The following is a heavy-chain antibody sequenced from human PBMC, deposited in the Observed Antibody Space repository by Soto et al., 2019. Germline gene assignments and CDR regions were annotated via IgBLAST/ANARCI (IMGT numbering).Heavy chain of an antibody. Sequence: QVQLVQSGAEVKKPGASVKVSCKASGYTFTSYYMHWVRQAPGQGLEWMGIINPSGGSTSYAQKFQGRVTMTRDTSTSTVYMELSSLRSEDTAVYYCARGGLWTCGQIAAAGTVPLDYWGQGTLVTVSS. CDR2: INPSGGST. V-gene: IGHV1-46*01. J-gene: IGHJ4*02. CDR1: GYTFTSYY. CDR3: ARGGLWTCGQIAAAGTVPLDY. D-gene: IGHD6-13*01.